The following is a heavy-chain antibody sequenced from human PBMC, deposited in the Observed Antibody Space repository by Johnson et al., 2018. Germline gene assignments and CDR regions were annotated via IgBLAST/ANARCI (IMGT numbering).Heavy chain of an antibody. D-gene: IGHD3-16*01. CDR2: IKGDGTAT. Sequence: VQLQESGGGLVQPGGSLRLSCAASGFAFNTFWMHWVRQVPGKGLVWVSRIKGDGTATDYADSVRGRFTISRDNAKTTLYLQLNSLRPEDTSGYYCAKEVPARAPAWYDSADVWGQGTMVTVSS. CDR1: GFAFNTFW. V-gene: IGHV3-74*01. J-gene: IGHJ3*01. CDR3: AKEVPARAPAWYDSADV.